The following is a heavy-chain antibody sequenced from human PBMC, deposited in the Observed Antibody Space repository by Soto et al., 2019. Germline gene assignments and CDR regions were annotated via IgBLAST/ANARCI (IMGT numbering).Heavy chain of an antibody. J-gene: IGHJ6*02. CDR2: ISYDGSKK. CDR3: AKESRPYYDSWSGYPDYYYSYGIDV. V-gene: IGHV3-30*18. CDR1: GFTFSTYG. Sequence: GGSLRLSCAASGFTFSTYGMHWVRQAPGKGLEWVAVISYDGSKKYYADSVKGRFTISRDNSKNTLSLQMNGLRAEDTAVYYCAKESRPYYDSWSGYPDYYYSYGIDVWGQGTTVTVSS. D-gene: IGHD3-3*01.